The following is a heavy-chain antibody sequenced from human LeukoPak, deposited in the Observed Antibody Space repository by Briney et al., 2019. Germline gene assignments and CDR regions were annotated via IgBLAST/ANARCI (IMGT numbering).Heavy chain of an antibody. V-gene: IGHV4-38-2*01. CDR3: ARQAVADAFDI. D-gene: IGHD6-19*01. CDR1: GYSISSGYY. Sequence: SETLSLTCAVSGYSISSGYYWGWIRQPPGKGLEWIGSFYHSGSTYYNPSLRSRVTISVDTSKNQFSLKLSSVTAADTAVYYCARQAVADAFDIWSQRTMVTVSS. J-gene: IGHJ3*02. CDR2: FYHSGST.